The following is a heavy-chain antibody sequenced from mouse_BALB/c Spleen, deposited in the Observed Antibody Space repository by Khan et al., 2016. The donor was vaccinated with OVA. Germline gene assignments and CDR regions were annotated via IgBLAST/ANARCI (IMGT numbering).Heavy chain of an antibody. V-gene: IGHV1S136*01. Sequence: VQLQQSGPELVEPGASVKMSCKASGYTFTNYVMHWVKQKPGQGLEWIGYINPYNAGTRYNEKFNGKATLTSDISSTTAYMELSSLTSEDSAVDYCGREASSWDFSWPYWGEGTLVTVAT. CDR1: GYTFTNYV. CDR3: GREASSWDFSWPY. CDR2: INPYNAGT. D-gene: IGHD4-1*01. J-gene: IGHJ3*01.